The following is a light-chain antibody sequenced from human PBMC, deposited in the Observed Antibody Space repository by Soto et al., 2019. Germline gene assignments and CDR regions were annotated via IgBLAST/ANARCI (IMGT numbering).Light chain of an antibody. CDR3: QQYSTLPLT. V-gene: IGKV3-20*01. CDR2: DAS. Sequence: EIGLTQSPGTLSLSPGERATLSCRASQSVSKRYLGWFQQKPGQAPRLLIYDASTRATGIPDRFSGSGSGTDFTLTIIRLEPEDFAVYYCQQYSTLPLTFGPGTIVDIK. CDR1: QSVSKRY. J-gene: IGKJ3*01.